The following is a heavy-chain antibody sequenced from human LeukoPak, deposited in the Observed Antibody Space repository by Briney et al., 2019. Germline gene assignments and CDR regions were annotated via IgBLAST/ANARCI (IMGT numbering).Heavy chain of an antibody. CDR2: IYYSGST. Sequence: PSETLSLTCTVSGGSLSSYYWSWIRQPPGKGLEWIGYIYYSGSTNYNPSLKSRVTISVDTSKNQFSLKLSSVTAADTAVYYCARGPLRITIFGVVPEHWFDPWGQGTLVTVSS. D-gene: IGHD3-3*01. CDR1: GGSLSSYY. CDR3: ARGPLRITIFGVVPEHWFDP. J-gene: IGHJ5*02. V-gene: IGHV4-59*01.